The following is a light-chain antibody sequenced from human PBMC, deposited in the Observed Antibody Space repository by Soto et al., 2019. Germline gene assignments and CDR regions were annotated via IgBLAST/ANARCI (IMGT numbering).Light chain of an antibody. CDR2: AAS. J-gene: IGKJ2*01. CDR3: QHSYSTPYT. V-gene: IGKV1-39*01. CDR1: QSIRSY. Sequence: DIQMTQSPSSLSASVGDRVTITCRASQSIRSYLNWYQQKPGKAPKLLIYAASSLQSGVPSRFSGSGSGTGFTLTISSLQPEDFATYYCQHSYSTPYTFGRGTKLEIK.